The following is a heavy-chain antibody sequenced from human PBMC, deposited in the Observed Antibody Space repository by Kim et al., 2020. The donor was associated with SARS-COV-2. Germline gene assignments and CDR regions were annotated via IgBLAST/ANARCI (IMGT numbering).Heavy chain of an antibody. CDR2: IISSGGTI. CDR3: SRDLDDSSGYCFDY. V-gene: IGHV3-48*03. D-gene: IGHD3-22*01. J-gene: IGHJ4*02. Sequence: GGSLRLSCAASGFTFSSYEMNWVRQAPGKGLEWVSDIISSGGTIYYAYSVKGRFTITRDNAKNSLYLQMNSLRAEDTAVYYCSRDLDDSSGYCFDYWGQGTLVTVSS. CDR1: GFTFSSYE.